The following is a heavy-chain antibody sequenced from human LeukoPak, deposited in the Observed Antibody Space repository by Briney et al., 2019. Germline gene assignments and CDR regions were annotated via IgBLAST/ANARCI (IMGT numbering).Heavy chain of an antibody. D-gene: IGHD5-18*01. CDR2: IYYSGST. CDR1: GGSISSYY. CDR3: ARRGDTAMAHFDY. J-gene: IGHJ4*02. V-gene: IGHV4-59*08. Sequence: SETLSLTCTVSGGSISSYYWSWIRQPPGKGLEWIGYIYYSGSTNYNPSLKSRVTISVDTSKNQFSLKLSSVTAADTAVYYCARRGDTAMAHFDYWGQGTLVTVSS.